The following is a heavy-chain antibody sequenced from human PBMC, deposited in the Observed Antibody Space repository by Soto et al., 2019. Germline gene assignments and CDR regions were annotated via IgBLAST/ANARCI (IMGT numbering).Heavy chain of an antibody. CDR1: GFTFDDYT. CDR2: ISWDGGST. D-gene: IGHD3-22*01. Sequence: GGSLRLSCAASGFTFDDYTMHWVRQAPGKGLEWVSLISWDGGSTYYADSVKGRFTISRDNSKNSLYLQMNSLRTEDTALYYCAKDLYDSSGYQSAFDIWGQGTMVTVSS. J-gene: IGHJ3*02. CDR3: AKDLYDSSGYQSAFDI. V-gene: IGHV3-43*01.